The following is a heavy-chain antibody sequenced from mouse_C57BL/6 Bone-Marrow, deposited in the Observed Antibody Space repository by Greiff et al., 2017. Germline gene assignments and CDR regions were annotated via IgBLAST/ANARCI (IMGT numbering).Heavy chain of an antibody. V-gene: IGHV1-82*01. CDR3: ARSFLY. CDR2: IYPGDGDT. J-gene: IGHJ2*01. CDR1: GYAFSSSW. Sequence: VQGVESGPELVKPGASVKISCKASGYAFSSSWMNWVKQRPGKGLEWIGRIYPGDGDTNYNGKFKGKATLTADKSSSTAYMQLSSLTSEDSAVYFCARSFLYWGQGTTLTVSS.